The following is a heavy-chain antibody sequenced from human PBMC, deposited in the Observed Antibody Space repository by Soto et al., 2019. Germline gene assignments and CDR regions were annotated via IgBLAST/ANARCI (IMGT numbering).Heavy chain of an antibody. CDR3: AKDFKVSGSHYGTLNYYYGMDV. CDR2: ISYDGYLK. Sequence: GGSLRLSCAASGFTFSTYGMQWVRQAPGKGLEWVAVISYDGYLKYYVDAVKGRFTVARDNSKNTLFLEMNSLRVEDTAVYFCAKDFKVSGSHYGTLNYYYGMDVWGQGTTVTV. D-gene: IGHD3-10*01. V-gene: IGHV3-30*18. J-gene: IGHJ6*02. CDR1: GFTFSTYG.